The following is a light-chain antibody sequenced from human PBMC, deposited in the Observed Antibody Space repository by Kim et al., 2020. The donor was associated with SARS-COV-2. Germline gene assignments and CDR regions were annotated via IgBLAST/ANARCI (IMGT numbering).Light chain of an antibody. V-gene: IGKV1-27*01. J-gene: IGKJ1*01. CDR1: RGIHNY. Sequence: DIQMTQSPSSLSVSVGDRVTITCRASRGIHNYLAWYQQKPGKVPKLLIYAASTLHSGVPSRFSGSGSGTDFTLIISSLQPEDVATYYCQKYNTAPWTFGQGTKVDIK. CDR3: QKYNTAPWT. CDR2: AAS.